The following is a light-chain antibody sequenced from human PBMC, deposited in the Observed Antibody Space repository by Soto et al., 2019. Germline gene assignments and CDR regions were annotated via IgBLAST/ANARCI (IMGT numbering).Light chain of an antibody. CDR1: SGYTSSS. CDR3: QTWGTGIHVV. CDR2: INSDSGH. J-gene: IGLJ2*01. V-gene: IGLV4-69*01. Sequence: QPVLTQSPSASASLGASVKLTCTLRSGYTSSSIAWHQQQPEKGPRYLMKINSDSGHTKGDGIPDRFSGSSLGAERYLTISSLQSEDEADYYCQTWGTGIHVVFGGGTKLTVL.